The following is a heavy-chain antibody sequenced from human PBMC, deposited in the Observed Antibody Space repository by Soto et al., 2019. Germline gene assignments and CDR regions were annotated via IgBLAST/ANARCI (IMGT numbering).Heavy chain of an antibody. V-gene: IGHV3-23*01. J-gene: IGHJ4*02. CDR2: ISGSGGST. CDR1: GFTFSSYA. Sequence: GGSLRLSCAATGFTFSSYAMSWVRQAPGKGLDWVSTISGSGGSTYYADSVKGRFTISRDNSKTTLYLQMNSLSAEDTAVYYCAKPPNYYGSGSSFDYWGQGTLVT. CDR3: AKPPNYYGSGSSFDY. D-gene: IGHD3-10*01.